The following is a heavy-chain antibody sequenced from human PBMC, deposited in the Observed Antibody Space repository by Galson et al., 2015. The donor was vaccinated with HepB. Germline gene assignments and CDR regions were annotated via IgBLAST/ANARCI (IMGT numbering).Heavy chain of an antibody. CDR1: GFTFTSYG. V-gene: IGHV1-18*01. Sequence: VKVSCKASGFTFTSYGMSWVRQAPGQGLEWMGWISPYNGNTNYAQKFQGRVSMTTDTSTSTAYMELRSLRSDDTAMFYCARDRLGGNSGVDYWGQGTLVTVSS. CDR2: ISPYNGNT. J-gene: IGHJ4*02. CDR3: ARDRLGGNSGVDY. D-gene: IGHD4-23*01.